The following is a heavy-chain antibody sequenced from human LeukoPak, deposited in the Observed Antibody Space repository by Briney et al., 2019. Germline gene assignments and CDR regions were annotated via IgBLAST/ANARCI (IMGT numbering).Heavy chain of an antibody. CDR2: INPNSGGT. CDR1: GYTFTGYY. J-gene: IGHJ1*01. CDR3: ARGTPAAMVGSTNFQH. Sequence: ASVKVSCKASGYTFTGYYMHWVRQAPGQGLEWMGWINPNSGGTNYAQKFQGRVTMTRDTSISTAYMELSRLRSDGTAVYYCARGTPAAMVGSTNFQHWGQGTLVTVSS. D-gene: IGHD2-2*01. V-gene: IGHV1-2*02.